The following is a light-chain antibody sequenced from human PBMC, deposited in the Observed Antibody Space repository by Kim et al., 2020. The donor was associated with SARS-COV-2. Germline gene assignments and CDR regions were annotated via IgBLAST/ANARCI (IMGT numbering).Light chain of an antibody. CDR2: AAS. V-gene: IGKV1-6*01. CDR3: LKDNNAPRT. CDR1: QGIRNA. J-gene: IGKJ1*01. Sequence: AIQMTQSPSSLSASVGDRVTITCRASQGIRNALGWYQQKPGKAPKLLIYAASSLQSGVPSRFSGSGSGTDFTLTISSLQPEDFATYYCLKDNNAPRTFGQGTKVEIK.